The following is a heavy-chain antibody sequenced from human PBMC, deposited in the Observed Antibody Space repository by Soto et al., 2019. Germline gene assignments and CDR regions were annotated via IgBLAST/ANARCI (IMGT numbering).Heavy chain of an antibody. Sequence: ASAKVSCKAPGSTFTSSAVQRVRQARGHRLEWIGWIVVGSGNTNYAQKFQERVTITRDMSTSTAYMELSSLRSDDTAMYYCAADLTTVVTPGDAFDIWGQGTMVTVSS. CDR2: IVVGSGNT. CDR3: AADLTTVVTPGDAFDI. CDR1: GSTFTSSA. D-gene: IGHD4-17*01. V-gene: IGHV1-58*01. J-gene: IGHJ3*02.